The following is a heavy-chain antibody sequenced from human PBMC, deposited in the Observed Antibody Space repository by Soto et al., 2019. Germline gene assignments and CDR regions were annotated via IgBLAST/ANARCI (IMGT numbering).Heavy chain of an antibody. J-gene: IGHJ6*03. D-gene: IGHD3-9*01. CDR2: INHSGNT. CDR3: ASQGLPYFDWSPTPLYYMDV. Sequence: SETLCLTCAVYGGYFSGYYWSWIRQPPGKGLEWIGEINHSGNTNYNPSLKSRVTISVDKSKNQFSLKLSSVTAADTAVYYCASQGLPYFDWSPTPLYYMDVWGKGTTVTVSS. CDR1: GGYFSGYY. V-gene: IGHV4-34*01.